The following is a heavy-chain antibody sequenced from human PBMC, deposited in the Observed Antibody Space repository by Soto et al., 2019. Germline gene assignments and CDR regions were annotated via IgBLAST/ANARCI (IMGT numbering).Heavy chain of an antibody. CDR2: INPNGGST. CDR1: EDTFTSYY. D-gene: IGHD1-26*01. V-gene: IGHV1-46*01. CDR3: ARSSGGVFGIIIEGSNCFGS. J-gene: IGHJ5*01. Sequence: WASVKVSCKAPEDTFTSYYINWVRQAPGQGLEWMGIINPNGGSTRYAQKFQGRVTFTRDTPASTVYLELRSLRSDDTAFYYCARSSGGVFGIIIEGSNCFGSWGQGTLVIVSS.